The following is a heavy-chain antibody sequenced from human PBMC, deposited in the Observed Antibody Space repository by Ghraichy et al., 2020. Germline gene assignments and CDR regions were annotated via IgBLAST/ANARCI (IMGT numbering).Heavy chain of an antibody. J-gene: IGHJ6*02. D-gene: IGHD3-3*01. CDR3: ARDRKSSLAEPSNYDFWSGYLSGHYYYGMDV. CDR2: IYYGGST. V-gene: IGHV4-59*01. Sequence: SETLSLTCTVSGGSISSYYWSWIRQPPGKGLEWIGYIYYGGSTNYNPSLKSRVTISVDTSKNQFSLKLSSVTAADTAVYYCARDRKSSLAEPSNYDFWSGYLSGHYYYGMDVWGQGTTVTVSS. CDR1: GGSISSYY.